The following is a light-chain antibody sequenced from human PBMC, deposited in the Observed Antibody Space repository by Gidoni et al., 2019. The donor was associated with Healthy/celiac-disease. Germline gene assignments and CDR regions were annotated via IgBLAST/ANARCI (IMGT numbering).Light chain of an antibody. V-gene: IGKV3-20*01. J-gene: IGKJ3*01. CDR1: QSVSSSY. Sequence: EFVLTQSPGTLALSPGERATLSCRASQSVSSSYLAWYQQKPGQAPRLLIYVASSRATGIPDRFSGSGSGTDFTLTISRLEPEDFAVYYCQQYGSSPLFTFGPGTKVDIK. CDR2: VAS. CDR3: QQYGSSPLFT.